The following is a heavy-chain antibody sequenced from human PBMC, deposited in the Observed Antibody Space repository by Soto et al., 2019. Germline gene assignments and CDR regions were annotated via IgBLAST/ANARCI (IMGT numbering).Heavy chain of an antibody. Sequence: QVQLVESGGGVVQPGRSLRLSCAASGFTFSSYAMHWVRQAPGKGLEWVAVISYDGSNKYYADSVKGRFTISRDNSKNTLYLQMNSLRAEDTAVYYCARDRDYYDFWSGYYTGYYYYGMDVWGLGTTVTVSS. CDR1: GFTFSSYA. J-gene: IGHJ6*02. CDR3: ARDRDYYDFWSGYYTGYYYYGMDV. D-gene: IGHD3-3*01. CDR2: ISYDGSNK. V-gene: IGHV3-30-3*01.